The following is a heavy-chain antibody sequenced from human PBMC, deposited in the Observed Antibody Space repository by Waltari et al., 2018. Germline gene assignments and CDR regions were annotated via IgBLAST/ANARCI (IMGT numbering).Heavy chain of an antibody. CDR2: IVGTGGTT. J-gene: IGHJ4*02. D-gene: IGHD6-13*01. Sequence: EVQLLESGGGLVQPGGSLRLSWTVSGLTFSSYAMSWVRQAPGKGLECVSTIVGTGGTTYYADSVKGRFTISRDNSRNTLYLQINSLRAEDTAVYFCATAGRIAPPRSRYFDNWGQGTLVSVSS. V-gene: IGHV3-23*01. CDR1: GLTFSSYA. CDR3: ATAGRIAPPRSRYFDN.